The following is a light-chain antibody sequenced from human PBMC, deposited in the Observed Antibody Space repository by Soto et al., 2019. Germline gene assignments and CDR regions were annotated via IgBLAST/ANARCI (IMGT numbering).Light chain of an antibody. J-gene: IGLJ1*01. CDR1: SSDVGGYDY. CDR2: DVT. CDR3: ISYASINTYV. Sequence: QSALTQPASVSGSPGQSITISCTGTSSDVGGYDYVSWYQQHPGKAPKLMIYDVTNRPSGVSNRFSVSKSGNTASLTISGLQAEDEADYYCISYASINTYVFGTGTKVTVL. V-gene: IGLV2-14*01.